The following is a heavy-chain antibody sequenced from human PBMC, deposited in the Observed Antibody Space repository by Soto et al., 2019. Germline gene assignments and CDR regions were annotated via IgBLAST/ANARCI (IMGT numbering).Heavy chain of an antibody. CDR3: ARARANVAPNWFDP. V-gene: IGHV1-2*04. J-gene: IGHJ5*02. CDR1: GYTFSDYY. Sequence: QVQLVQSGAEVKKPGASVKVSCKASGYTFSDYYIHWVRQAPGQGLEWMGWINPYSGATNYSQKFQDWVTMNGSACXSTAYLELTTLVSDDTAVYYCARARANVAPNWFDPWGQGTLVIVSS. D-gene: IGHD5-12*01. CDR2: INPYSGAT.